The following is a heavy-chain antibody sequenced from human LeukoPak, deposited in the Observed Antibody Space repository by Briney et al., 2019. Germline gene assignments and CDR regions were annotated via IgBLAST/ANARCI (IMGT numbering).Heavy chain of an antibody. Sequence: ASVKVSCKASGYTFTSYGISWVRQAPGQGLEWMGWVSAYNGNTNYAQKLQGRVTMTTDTSTSTAYMELRSLRSDDTAVYYCARDGRASIAAPVYYYYGMDVWGQGTTVTVSS. V-gene: IGHV1-18*01. CDR1: GYTFTSYG. D-gene: IGHD6-6*01. CDR2: VSAYNGNT. J-gene: IGHJ6*02. CDR3: ARDGRASIAAPVYYYYGMDV.